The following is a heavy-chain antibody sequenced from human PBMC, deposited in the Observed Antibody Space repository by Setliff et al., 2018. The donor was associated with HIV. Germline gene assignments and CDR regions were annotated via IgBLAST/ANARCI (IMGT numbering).Heavy chain of an antibody. D-gene: IGHD3-10*01. Sequence: PGGSLRLSCAASGFAFSNYGMHWVRQAPGKRLEYVSAISNTGDHTYYADSVKGRSTISRDNSKNTLYLQMNSLRAEDTATYYCAKEFEDLSGAYWGQGTLVTVSS. CDR3: AKEFEDLSGAY. CDR1: GFAFSNYG. V-gene: IGHV3-64*04. J-gene: IGHJ4*02. CDR2: ISNTGDHT.